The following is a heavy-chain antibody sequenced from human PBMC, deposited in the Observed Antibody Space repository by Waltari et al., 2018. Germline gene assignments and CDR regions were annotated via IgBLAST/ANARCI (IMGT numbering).Heavy chain of an antibody. V-gene: IGHV4-38-2*02. D-gene: IGHD3-9*01. CDR2: ISDSGTT. Sequence: QMQESGPGLVKPSETLSLMCSVSDFSISSGFYWGWLRQSPGKGLEWIGSISDSGTTSYNPSLQSRVTISIDTSKNQVSLKLGSVTAADTAVFYCAREAGSGIDWYHDYWGQGILVTVSS. CDR3: AREAGSGIDWYHDY. CDR1: DFSISSGFY. J-gene: IGHJ4*02.